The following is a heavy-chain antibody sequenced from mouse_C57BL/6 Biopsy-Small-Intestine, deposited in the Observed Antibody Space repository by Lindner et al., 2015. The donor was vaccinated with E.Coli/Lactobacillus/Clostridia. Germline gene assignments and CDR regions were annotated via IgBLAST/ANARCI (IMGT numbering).Heavy chain of an antibody. CDR1: GFSINSDCY. J-gene: IGHJ1*03. CDR3: AGYYYSSTYWYFDV. V-gene: IGHV3-3*01. D-gene: IGHD1-1*01. Sequence: EVQLQESGPSLVRPSQTLSLTCTVTGFSINSDCYWIWIRQFPGNKLEYIGYTFYSGITYYNPSLESRTYITRDTSKNQFSLKLSSVTTEDTATYYCAGYYYSSTYWYFDVWGTGTTVTVSS. CDR2: TFYSGIT.